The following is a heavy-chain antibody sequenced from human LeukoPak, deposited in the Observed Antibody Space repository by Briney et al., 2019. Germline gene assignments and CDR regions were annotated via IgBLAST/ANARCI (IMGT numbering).Heavy chain of an antibody. D-gene: IGHD3-3*01. CDR3: ARGEITIFGVVIDYMDV. J-gene: IGHJ6*03. CDR2: IWYDGSNK. CDR1: GFTFSSYG. Sequence: GGSLRLSCAASGFTFSSYGMHWVRQAPGKGLEWVAVIWYDGSNKYYADSVKGRFTISRDNSKNTLYLQMNSLRAEDTAMYYCARGEITIFGVVIDYMDVWGKGTTVTVSS. V-gene: IGHV3-33*01.